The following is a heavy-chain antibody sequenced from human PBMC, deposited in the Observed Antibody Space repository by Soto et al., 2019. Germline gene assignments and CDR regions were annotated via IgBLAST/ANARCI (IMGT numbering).Heavy chain of an antibody. CDR3: AREALEKRYYYYGMGV. D-gene: IGHD6-6*01. Sequence: SETLSLTCTVSGGSISSYYWSWIRQPAGKGLEWIGRIYTSGSTNYNPSLKSRVTMSVDTSKNQFSLKLSSVTAADTAVYYCAREALEKRYYYYGMGVWGHVTTVIVSS. V-gene: IGHV4-4*07. J-gene: IGHJ6*02. CDR2: IYTSGST. CDR1: GGSISSYY.